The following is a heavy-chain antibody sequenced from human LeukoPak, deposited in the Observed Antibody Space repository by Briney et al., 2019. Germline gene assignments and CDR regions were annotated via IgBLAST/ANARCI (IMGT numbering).Heavy chain of an antibody. J-gene: IGHJ4*02. CDR1: GXSISGYY. D-gene: IGHD3-16*01. Sequence: NPSETLSLTCTVSGXSISGYYWSWIRQPPGKGREWIGYIHYSGSTNYNPSLKSRVTISVDTSKNQFSLKLSSVTAADTAVYYCARIIIMSYRYFDYWGQGTLVTVSS. V-gene: IGHV4-59*01. CDR2: IHYSGST. CDR3: ARIIIMSYRYFDY.